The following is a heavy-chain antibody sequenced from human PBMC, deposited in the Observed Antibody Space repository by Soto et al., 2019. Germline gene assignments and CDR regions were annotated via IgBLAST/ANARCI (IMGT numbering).Heavy chain of an antibody. CDR2: INHGGSI. CDR3: ARDHPYSSGQLLSPPLFDY. Sequence: SETLSLTCAVYGGSFSGYYWSWIRQPPGKGLEWIGEINHGGSIHYNPSLKSRVTISAETSKNQFSLNLRSLTAADTAVYYCARDHPYSSGQLLSPPLFDYWGQGTLVTVSS. J-gene: IGHJ4*02. CDR1: GGSFSGYY. D-gene: IGHD2-2*01. V-gene: IGHV4-34*01.